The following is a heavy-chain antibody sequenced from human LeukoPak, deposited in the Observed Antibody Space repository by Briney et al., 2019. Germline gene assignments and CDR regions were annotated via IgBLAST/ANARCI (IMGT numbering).Heavy chain of an antibody. Sequence: GGSLRLSCAASGFTFSSYAMSWVRQAPGKGLEWVSAISGSGGSTYYADSVKGRFTISRDNSKNTLYLRMNSLRAEDTAVYYCAKDAVAYCGGDCYSDYWGQGTLVTVSS. D-gene: IGHD2-21*02. CDR1: GFTFSSYA. CDR2: ISGSGGST. V-gene: IGHV3-23*01. CDR3: AKDAVAYCGGDCYSDY. J-gene: IGHJ4*02.